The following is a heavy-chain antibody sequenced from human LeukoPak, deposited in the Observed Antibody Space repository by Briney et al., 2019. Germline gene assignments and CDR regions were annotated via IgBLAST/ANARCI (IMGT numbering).Heavy chain of an antibody. Sequence: APVKVSCKASGYTFSDYYIHWVRQAPGQGLEWLGWINPNTGVTNFAPKFQGRVTMARDTSIGTAYMELSGLKSDDTAVYFCAREVNTASDRYTPGFSPAFWGPGTLVTVSS. CDR3: AREVNTASDRYTPGFSPAF. CDR1: GYTFSDYY. J-gene: IGHJ4*02. D-gene: IGHD5-18*01. CDR2: INPNTGVT. V-gene: IGHV1-2*02.